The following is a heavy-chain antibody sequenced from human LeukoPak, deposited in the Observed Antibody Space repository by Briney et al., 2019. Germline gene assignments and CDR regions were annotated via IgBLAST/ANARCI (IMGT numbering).Heavy chain of an antibody. D-gene: IGHD3-22*01. CDR3: AKVPVPYDSSGYYI. Sequence: GGSLRLSCAASGFTFSSYAMSWVRQAPGKGLEWVSAISGSGGSTYYADSVKGRFTISRDNSKNTLYLQMNSLRAGDTAVYYCAKVPVPYDSSGYYIWGQGTLVTVSS. V-gene: IGHV3-23*01. J-gene: IGHJ4*02. CDR2: ISGSGGST. CDR1: GFTFSSYA.